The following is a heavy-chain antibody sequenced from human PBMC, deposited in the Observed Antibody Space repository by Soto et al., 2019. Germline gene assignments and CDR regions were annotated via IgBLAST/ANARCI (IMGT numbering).Heavy chain of an antibody. V-gene: IGHV4-30-4*01. CDR3: ARESQALYGDYVRWFDP. J-gene: IGHJ5*02. D-gene: IGHD4-17*01. CDR2: IYYSGST. CDR1: GGSISSGDYY. Sequence: QVQLQESGPGLVKPSQTLSLTCTVSGGSISSGDYYWSWIRQPPGKGLEWIGYIYYSGSTYYNPSLKSRVTISVDTSKNQFSLKLSSVTAADTAVYYCARESQALYGDYVRWFDPWGQGTLVTVSS.